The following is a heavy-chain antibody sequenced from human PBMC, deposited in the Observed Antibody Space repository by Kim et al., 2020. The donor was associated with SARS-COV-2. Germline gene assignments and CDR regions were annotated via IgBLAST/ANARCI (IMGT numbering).Heavy chain of an antibody. CDR2: IDWDDDK. Sequence: SGPTLVNPTQTLTLTCTFSGFSLSTSGMCVNWIRQPPGKALEWLARIDWDDDKYYNTSLKTRLTISKDTAKNQVDLTMTNMDPVDTATYYCARIRGTGTTRVPLYGFYMVFWGKGTTVTGSS. J-gene: IGHJ6*03. D-gene: IGHD1-7*01. V-gene: IGHV2-70*11. CDR3: ARIRGTGTTRVPLYGFYMVF. CDR1: GFSLSTSGMC.